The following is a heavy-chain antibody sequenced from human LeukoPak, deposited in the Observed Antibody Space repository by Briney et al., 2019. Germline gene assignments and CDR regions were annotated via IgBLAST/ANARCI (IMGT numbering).Heavy chain of an antibody. J-gene: IGHJ4*02. CDR1: GGSIGDGNFY. CDR2: IFYTGNT. CDR3: ARHPQIVGATKYFDY. Sequence: SETLSLTCTVSGGSIGDGNFYWGWIRQPPAKGLEWIGNIFYTGNTYSNPSLTSRVTMSVNTSTNQFSLKLTSVTAADTAVYYCARHPQIVGATKYFDYWGQGTLVTVSS. D-gene: IGHD1-26*01. V-gene: IGHV4-39*01.